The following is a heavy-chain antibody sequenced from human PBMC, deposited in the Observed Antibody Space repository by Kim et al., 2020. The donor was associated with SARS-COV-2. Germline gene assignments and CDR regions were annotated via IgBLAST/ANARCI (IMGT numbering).Heavy chain of an antibody. CDR2: ISSTSTI. Sequence: GGSLRLSCAASGFTFSSYAMHWVRQAPGKGLEWISYISSTSTIYYADSVKGRFTISRDNAKNSLYLQMNSLRDEDTAVYYCARGALGLWGQGTLVTVSS. D-gene: IGHD2-2*03. CDR3: ARGALGL. V-gene: IGHV3-48*02. J-gene: IGHJ4*02. CDR1: GFTFSSYA.